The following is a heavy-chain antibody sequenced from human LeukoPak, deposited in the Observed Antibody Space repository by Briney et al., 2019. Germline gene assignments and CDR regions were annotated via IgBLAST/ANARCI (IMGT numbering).Heavy chain of an antibody. D-gene: IGHD3-22*01. CDR3: AKSGPRGYYDSSGRQEGYYFDY. J-gene: IGHJ4*02. Sequence: HPGGSLRLSCAASGFTFSTYAMSWVRQAPGKGLEWVSAISGSGGSTYYADSVKGRFTISRDNSKNTLYLQMNSLRAEDTAVYYCAKSGPRGYYDSSGRQEGYYFDYWGQGTLVTVSS. V-gene: IGHV3-23*01. CDR1: GFTFSTYA. CDR2: ISGSGGST.